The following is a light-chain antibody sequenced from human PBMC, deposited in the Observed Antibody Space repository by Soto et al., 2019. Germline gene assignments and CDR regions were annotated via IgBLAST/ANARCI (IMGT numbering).Light chain of an antibody. CDR3: QTWGSGILV. V-gene: IGLV4-69*01. CDR1: SGHSSYA. CDR2: LNSDGSH. J-gene: IGLJ2*01. Sequence: QPVLTQSPSASASLGASVKLTCTLSSGHSSYAIAWHPQQPEQGPRYLMKLNSDGSHSTGDGIPDRFSGSSSGAERYLTISSLQSEDEAYYYCQTWGSGILVFGGGTKLTVL.